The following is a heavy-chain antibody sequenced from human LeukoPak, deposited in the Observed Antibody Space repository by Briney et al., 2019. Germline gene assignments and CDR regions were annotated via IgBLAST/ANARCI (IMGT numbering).Heavy chain of an antibody. Sequence: PSETLSLTCAVYGGSFSGYYWSWIRQPPGKGLEWIGEINHGGSTNYNPSLKSRVTISVDMSKNQFSLNLTSVTAADTAIYYCARQGPSAGLFGVLRGTAFDIWGQGTLVTVSS. D-gene: IGHD3-3*01. CDR3: ARQGPSAGLFGVLRGTAFDI. J-gene: IGHJ3*02. CDR2: INHGGST. CDR1: GGSFSGYY. V-gene: IGHV4-34*01.